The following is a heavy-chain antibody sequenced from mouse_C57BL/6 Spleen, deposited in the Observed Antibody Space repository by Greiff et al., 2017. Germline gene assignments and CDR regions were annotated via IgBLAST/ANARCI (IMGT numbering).Heavy chain of an antibody. D-gene: IGHD2-2*01. V-gene: IGHV1-59*01. CDR2: IDPSDSYT. CDR3: ARHYYGYDWYFDV. CDR1: GYTFTSYW. Sequence: QVQLQQSGAELVRPGTSVKLSCKASGYTFTSYWMHWVKQRPGQGLEWIGVIDPSDSYTNYNQKFKGKATLTVDTSSSTAYMQLSSLTSEDSAVYYCARHYYGYDWYFDVWGTGTTVTVSS. J-gene: IGHJ1*03.